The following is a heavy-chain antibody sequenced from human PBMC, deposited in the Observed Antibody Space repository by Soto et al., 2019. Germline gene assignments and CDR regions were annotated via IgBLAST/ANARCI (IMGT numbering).Heavy chain of an antibody. CDR1: GGSISSSSYY. CDR3: ASHLHRITISQG. J-gene: IGHJ4*02. V-gene: IGHV4-39*01. D-gene: IGHD3-3*01. Sequence: SETLSLTCTVSGGSISSSSYYWGWIRQPPGKGLEWIGSIYYSGSTYYNPSLKSRVTISVDTSKNQFSLKLSSVTAADTAVYYCASHLHRITISQGGGQGPRVTVSS. CDR2: IYYSGST.